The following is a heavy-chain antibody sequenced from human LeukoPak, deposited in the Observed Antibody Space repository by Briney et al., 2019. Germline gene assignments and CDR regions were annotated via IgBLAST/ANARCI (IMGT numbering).Heavy chain of an antibody. CDR2: IYYSGST. Sequence: SETLSLTCTVSGGSISSSSYYWGWIRQPPGKGLEWIGYIYYSGSTYYNPSLKSRVTISVDTSKNQFSLKLSSVTAADTAVYYCAREVRFLEWLLPDNWFDPWGQGTLVTVSS. CDR3: AREVRFLEWLLPDNWFDP. D-gene: IGHD3-3*01. J-gene: IGHJ5*02. CDR1: GGSISSSSYY. V-gene: IGHV4-30-4*08.